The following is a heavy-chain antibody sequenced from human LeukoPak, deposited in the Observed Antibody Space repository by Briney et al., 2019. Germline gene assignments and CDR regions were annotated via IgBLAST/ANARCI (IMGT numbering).Heavy chain of an antibody. V-gene: IGHV1-3*01. CDR1: GYAFTNYA. J-gene: IGHJ4*02. CDR2: INAASGNT. Sequence: ASVKVSCKASGYAFTNYAMHWLRQAPGQRLEWVGWINAASGNTKYSQRLQGRITITRDTSANTVYMQLSSLRSEDSAVYYCARDRNYDDSSVFKLDFWGQGSLVTVSS. D-gene: IGHD3-22*01. CDR3: ARDRNYDDSSVFKLDF.